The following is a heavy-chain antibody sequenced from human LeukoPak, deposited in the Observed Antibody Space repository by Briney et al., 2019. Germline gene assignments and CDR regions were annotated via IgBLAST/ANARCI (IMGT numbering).Heavy chain of an antibody. CDR1: GFTFSTYS. CDR2: ISSSSSYI. Sequence: PGGSLRLSCAAPGFTFSTYSMNWVRQAPGEGLEWVSSISSSSSYIYYADSLKGRFTIPRDNAKNSLYLQMNSLRAEDTAVYYCARIQLNSYYYYMDVWGKGTTVTVSS. V-gene: IGHV3-21*01. D-gene: IGHD2-2*01. J-gene: IGHJ6*03. CDR3: ARIQLNSYYYYMDV.